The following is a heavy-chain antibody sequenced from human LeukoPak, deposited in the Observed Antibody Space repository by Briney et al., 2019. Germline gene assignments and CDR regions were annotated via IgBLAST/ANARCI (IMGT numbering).Heavy chain of an antibody. CDR1: GGSISSSSYY. CDR3: ARHKFSTIWSPFDY. Sequence: SETLSLTCTVSGGSISSSSYYWRWIRQPPGKGLEWIGSIYYSGSTYYNPSLKSRVTISVDTSKNQFSLKLSSVTAADTAVYYCARHKFSTIWSPFDYWGQGTLVTVSS. V-gene: IGHV4-39*01. J-gene: IGHJ4*02. D-gene: IGHD2-8*02. CDR2: IYYSGST.